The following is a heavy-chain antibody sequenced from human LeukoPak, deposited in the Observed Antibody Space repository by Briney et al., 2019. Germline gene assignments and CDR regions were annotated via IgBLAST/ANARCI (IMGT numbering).Heavy chain of an antibody. J-gene: IGHJ1*01. V-gene: IGHV3-23*01. D-gene: IGHD6-13*01. CDR2: ISGSGGST. CDR3: AKDPTDTSSWYIVEYFQH. Sequence: GGSLRLSCAASGFTFSTYAMSWVRQAPGKGPQWVSGISGSGGSTYYTDSVKGRFTISRDNSKNTLYLQMNSLRAEDTAVYYCAKDPTDTSSWYIVEYFQHWGQGTLVAVSS. CDR1: GFTFSTYA.